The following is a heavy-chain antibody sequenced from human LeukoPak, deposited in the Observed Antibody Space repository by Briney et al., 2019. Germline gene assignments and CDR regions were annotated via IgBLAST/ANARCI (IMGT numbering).Heavy chain of an antibody. CDR3: ARGNLVRAVAGPNFDY. CDR1: GGTFSSYA. CDR2: IIPIFGTA. Sequence: SVKVSCKASGGTFSSYAISWVRQAPGQGLGWMGGIIPIFGTANYAQKFQGRVTITTDESTSTAYMELSSLRSEDTAVYYCARGNLVRAVAGPNFDYWGQGTLVTVSS. J-gene: IGHJ4*02. V-gene: IGHV1-69*05. D-gene: IGHD6-19*01.